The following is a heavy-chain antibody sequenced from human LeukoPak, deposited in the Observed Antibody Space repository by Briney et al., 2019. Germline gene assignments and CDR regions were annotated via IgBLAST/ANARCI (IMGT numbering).Heavy chain of an antibody. V-gene: IGHV3-33*01. D-gene: IGHD2-2*01. CDR2: IWHDGSNE. Sequence: GGSLRLSCAASGFNFNGYGMHWVRQAPGRGPEWVAVIWHDGSNENYGDSVKGRFTVSRDNSKNTLYLQMNSLRGEDTAVYYCARDYQPNDFDYWGQGTLVTVSS. CDR3: ARDYQPNDFDY. J-gene: IGHJ4*02. CDR1: GFNFNGYG.